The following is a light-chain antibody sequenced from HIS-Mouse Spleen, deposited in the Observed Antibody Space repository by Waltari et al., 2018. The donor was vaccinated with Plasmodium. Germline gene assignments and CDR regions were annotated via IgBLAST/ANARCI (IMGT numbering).Light chain of an antibody. J-gene: IGKJ1*01. V-gene: IGKV1-5*03. Sequence: DIQMTQSPSTLSASVGDRVTITCRAGQGISSWLAWYQQKPGKAPKLLIYKAASLESGVPSRFSGSGAGTEFTLTISSLQPDDFATYYCQQYNSYWTFGQGTKVEIK. CDR3: QQYNSYWT. CDR2: KAA. CDR1: QGISSW.